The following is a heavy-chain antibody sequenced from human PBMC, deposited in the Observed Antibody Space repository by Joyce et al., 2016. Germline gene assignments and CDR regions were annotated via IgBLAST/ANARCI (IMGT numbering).Heavy chain of an antibody. Sequence: EVQLVESGGGLIQPRRSLRLSCSASGFIVSSNYMSWGRQAPGKGLEGVAVIASGGNTSYADSVKGRFTISRDTSKSTLYLQMNSLRVEDTAVYYCARVSSYYSYAMDVWGQGTTVTVSS. J-gene: IGHJ6*02. CDR3: ARVSSYYSYAMDV. V-gene: IGHV3-53*01. CDR2: IASGGNT. CDR1: GFIVSSNY.